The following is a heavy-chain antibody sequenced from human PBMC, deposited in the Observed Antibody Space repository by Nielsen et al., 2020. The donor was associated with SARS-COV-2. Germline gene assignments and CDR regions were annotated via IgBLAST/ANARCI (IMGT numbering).Heavy chain of an antibody. CDR2: ISGSGGST. D-gene: IGHD3-3*01. J-gene: IGHJ4*02. V-gene: IGHV3-23*01. Sequence: GESLKISCAASGFTFSSYAMSWVRQAPGKGLEWVSAISGSGGSTYYADSVKGRFTISRDNAKNSLYLQMNSLRAEDTAVYYCARESGSSGYWGQGTLVTVSS. CDR1: GFTFSSYA. CDR3: ARESGSSGY.